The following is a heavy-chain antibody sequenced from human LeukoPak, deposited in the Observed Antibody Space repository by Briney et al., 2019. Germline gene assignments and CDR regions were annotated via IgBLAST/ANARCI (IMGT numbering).Heavy chain of an antibody. CDR2: IYYSGST. CDR3: ASTGYYDSSGYQIVFDY. CDR1: GFTFSDYY. Sequence: GSLRLSCAASGFTFSDYYMSWIRQPPGKGLEWIGSIYYSGSTYYNPSLKSRVTISVDTSKNQFSLKLSSVTAADTAVYYCASTGYYDSSGYQIVFDYWGQGTLVTVSS. V-gene: IGHV4-38-2*01. D-gene: IGHD3-22*01. J-gene: IGHJ4*02.